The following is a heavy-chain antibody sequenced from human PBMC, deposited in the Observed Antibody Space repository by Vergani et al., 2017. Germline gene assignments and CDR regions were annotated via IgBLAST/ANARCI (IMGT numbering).Heavy chain of an antibody. CDR1: GYTFTGYY. V-gene: IGHV1-2*02. CDR3: ARRDCSGGSCYLGSGFDP. J-gene: IGHJ5*02. Sequence: QVQLVQSGAEVKKPGASVKVSCKASGYTFTGYYMHWVRQAPGQGLEWMGWINPNSGGTNYAQKFQGRVTMTRDTSISTAYMELSRLISDHTAVYYCARRDCSGGSCYLGSGFDPWGQGTLVTVSS. D-gene: IGHD2-15*01. CDR2: INPNSGGT.